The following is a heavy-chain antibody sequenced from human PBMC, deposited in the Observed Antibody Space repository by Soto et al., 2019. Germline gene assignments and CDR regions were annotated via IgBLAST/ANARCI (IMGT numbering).Heavy chain of an antibody. CDR2: ISGFNGNT. V-gene: IGHV1-18*01. J-gene: IGHJ4*02. CDR3: AGLGGSNGQECPGFGS. D-gene: IGHD2-2*01. Sequence: QVQLVQSGAEVKKPGASVKVSCKASGYTFNFYGITWVRQAPGQGLEWTGWISGFNGNTNYAADLQGRVNHNTGPSTSTAYMEVRGPESDRPAVNFCAGLGGSNGQECPGFGSWGQGTLVTVSS. CDR1: GYTFNFYG.